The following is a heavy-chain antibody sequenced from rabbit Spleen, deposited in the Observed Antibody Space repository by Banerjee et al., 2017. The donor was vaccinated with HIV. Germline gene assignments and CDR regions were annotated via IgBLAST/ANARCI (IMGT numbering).Heavy chain of an antibody. CDR2: IEVGSSDFT. Sequence: EESGGGLVQPGASLTLTCTASGVSFSFSSYMCWVRQAPGKGLEWIACIEVGSSDFTYYASWAKGRITISKTSSTTVTLQVTRLTAADTATYFCARDTSSSFSSYGMDLWGPGTLVTVS. V-gene: IGHV1S40*01. D-gene: IGHD1-1*01. J-gene: IGHJ6*01. CDR1: GVSFSFSSY. CDR3: ARDTSSSFSSYGMDL.